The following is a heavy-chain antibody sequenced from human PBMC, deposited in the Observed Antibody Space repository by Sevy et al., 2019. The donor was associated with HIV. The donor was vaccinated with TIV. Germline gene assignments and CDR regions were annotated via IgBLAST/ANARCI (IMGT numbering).Heavy chain of an antibody. CDR1: GFTFATYA. Sequence: GGSLRLSCAASGFTFATYAMTWVRQAPGKGLEWVSVISVGGADTYYADSVKGRFTISRDNSKNTLYLQMNSLRAEDTAVFYCAKDRVSGSYYTGDFDSWGQGTLVTVSS. CDR3: AKDRVSGSYYTGDFDS. CDR2: ISVGGADT. D-gene: IGHD3-10*01. J-gene: IGHJ4*02. V-gene: IGHV3-23*01.